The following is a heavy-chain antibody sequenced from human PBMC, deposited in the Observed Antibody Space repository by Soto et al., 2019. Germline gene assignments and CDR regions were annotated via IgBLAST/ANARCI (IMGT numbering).Heavy chain of an antibody. CDR3: ASDYYDSSGYYD. J-gene: IGHJ4*02. D-gene: IGHD3-22*01. V-gene: IGHV4-61*01. Sequence: PSETLSLTCTVSGGSVSSGSYYWSWIRQPPGKGLEWIGYIYYSGSTNYNPSLKSRVTISVDTSKNQFSLKLSSVTAADTAVYYCASDYYDSSGYYDWGQGTLVTVYS. CDR2: IYYSGST. CDR1: GGSVSSGSYY.